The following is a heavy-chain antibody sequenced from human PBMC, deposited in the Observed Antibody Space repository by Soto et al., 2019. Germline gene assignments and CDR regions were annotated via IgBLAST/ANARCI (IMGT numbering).Heavy chain of an antibody. V-gene: IGHV4-61*01. CDR1: GASVSSVNDY. CDR3: ARLDLTYYFDY. CDR2: IYHSGIT. D-gene: IGHD3-16*01. J-gene: IGHJ4*02. Sequence: PSETLSLTFSGSGASVSSVNDYWSWIRQPPGKGLEWIGYIYHSGITNYNPSLKTRVTISLDTSKNQCSLTLTSVTAADTAVYFCARLDLTYYFDYWGQGTPVTVSS.